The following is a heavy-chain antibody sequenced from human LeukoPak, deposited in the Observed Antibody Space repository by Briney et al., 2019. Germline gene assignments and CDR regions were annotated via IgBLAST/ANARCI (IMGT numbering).Heavy chain of an antibody. Sequence: ASVKVSCKASGGTFSSYAISWVRQAPGQGLEWMGGIIPIFGTANYAQKFQGRVTITADESTSTAYMELSSLSSEDTAVYYCAFSSASPEYFQHWGQGTLVTVSS. CDR2: IIPIFGTA. J-gene: IGHJ1*01. V-gene: IGHV1-69*13. D-gene: IGHD6-6*01. CDR1: GGTFSSYA. CDR3: AFSSASPEYFQH.